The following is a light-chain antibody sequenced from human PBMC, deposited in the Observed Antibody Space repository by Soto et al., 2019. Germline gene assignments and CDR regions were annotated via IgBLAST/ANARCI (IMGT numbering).Light chain of an antibody. Sequence: DIQMTQSPSSLSASVGDRVTITCRASQSVSRYLNWYQQKPGKAPKLLIYAASSLHTGVPSRFSGSGSGTEFTLTIRGLQPEDVASYSCQQSFSTPWTFGQGTKVEVK. CDR2: AAS. V-gene: IGKV1-39*01. J-gene: IGKJ1*01. CDR3: QQSFSTPWT. CDR1: QSVSRY.